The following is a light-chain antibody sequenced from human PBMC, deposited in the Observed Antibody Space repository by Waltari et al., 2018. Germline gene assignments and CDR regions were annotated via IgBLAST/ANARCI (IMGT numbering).Light chain of an antibody. CDR3: MEGTHWYT. V-gene: IGKV2-30*02. CDR2: KVS. J-gene: IGKJ2*01. CDR1: QSLVHNNGFTY. Sequence: DVVMTQSPLSLPVTLGQPATISCRSSQSLVHNNGFTYLTWFQQRPGQSPRRLIYKVSNRDSVVPDRFSGTGSGTDFTLKISRVEAEDVGFYYCMEGTHWYTFGQGTKLEIK.